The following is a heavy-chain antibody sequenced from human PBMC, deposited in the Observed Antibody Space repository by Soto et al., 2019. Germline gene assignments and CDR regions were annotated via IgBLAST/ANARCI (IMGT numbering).Heavy chain of an antibody. D-gene: IGHD3-22*01. Sequence: SETLSLTCTVSGGSFSSSTYYWGWIRQPPGKGLEWIGSMYSGGNTYYNTSLKSQVNVSVDTSKNHFSLKLTSVTAAETAMYYCARQPYDSTGYYYGAWGQGTLVTVSS. CDR2: MYSGGNT. CDR1: GGSFSSSTYY. V-gene: IGHV4-39*01. J-gene: IGHJ5*02. CDR3: ARQPYDSTGYYYGA.